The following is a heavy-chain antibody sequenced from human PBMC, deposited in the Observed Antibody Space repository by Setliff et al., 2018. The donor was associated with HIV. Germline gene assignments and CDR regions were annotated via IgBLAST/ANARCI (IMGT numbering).Heavy chain of an antibody. CDR2: ISGSGSTI. V-gene: IGHV3-48*03. D-gene: IGHD2-21*01. J-gene: IGHJ4*02. CDR3: VRSHYSRGESFDY. Sequence: QPGGSLRLSCAASGFTFSTSEMNWVRQAPGKGLEWVSYISGSGSTIYYADSVKGRFTISRDNSKNSLNLQMNSLRAEDTAVYYCVRSHYSRGESFDYWGQGTLVTVSS. CDR1: GFTFSTSE.